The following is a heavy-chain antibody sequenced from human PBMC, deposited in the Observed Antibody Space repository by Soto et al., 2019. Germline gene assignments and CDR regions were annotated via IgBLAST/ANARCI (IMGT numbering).Heavy chain of an antibody. CDR3: TATPRNGMGV. Sequence: EVQLVESGGGLVQPGGSLRLACAGSGFRVSDYWMHWVRQAPGKGLVWVSRVSNEGSKEYADFVKGRFTLSKDNAKNTLYLEXDSLSVEDTALYYCTATPRNGMGVWGQGTXVXXA. J-gene: IGHJ6*02. CDR1: GFRVSDYW. V-gene: IGHV3-74*01. CDR2: VSNEGSK.